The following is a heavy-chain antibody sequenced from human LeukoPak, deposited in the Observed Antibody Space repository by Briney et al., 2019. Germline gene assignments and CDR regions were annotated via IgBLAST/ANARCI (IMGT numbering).Heavy chain of an antibody. V-gene: IGHV3-9*01. CDR3: AKADIAVALRRGYYFDY. CDR2: ISWNSGSI. CDR1: GFTFDDYA. D-gene: IGHD6-19*01. Sequence: GGSLRLSCAASGFTFDDYAMHWVRRAPGKGLEWVSGISWNSGSIGYADSVKGRFTISRDNAKNSLYLQMNSLRAEDTALYYCAKADIAVALRRGYYFDYWGQGTLVTVSS. J-gene: IGHJ4*02.